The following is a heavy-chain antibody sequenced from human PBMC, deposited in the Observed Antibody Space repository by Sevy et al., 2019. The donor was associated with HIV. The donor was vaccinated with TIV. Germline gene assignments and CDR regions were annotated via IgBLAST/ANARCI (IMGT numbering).Heavy chain of an antibody. J-gene: IGHJ6*02. CDR3: VKDPDYNFWRGDYGMDV. CDR2: ISSDGVST. Sequence: GGSLRLSCSGSGFSFSNSAMNWVRQTPGKGLKYVSAISSDGVSTYYTDSVRGRFTISRANSKNSLYLQMSSLRVEDTAVYYCVKDPDYNFWRGDYGMDVWGQGTTATVSS. D-gene: IGHD3-3*01. CDR1: GFSFSNSA. V-gene: IGHV3-64D*06.